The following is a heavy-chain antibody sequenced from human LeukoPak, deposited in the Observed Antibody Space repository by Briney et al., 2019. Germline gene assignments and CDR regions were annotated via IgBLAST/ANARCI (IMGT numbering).Heavy chain of an antibody. Sequence: SQTLSLTCAISGDSVSSNSAAWYWIRQSPSRGLEWLGRTYYRSKWYNDYAESVKSRITINPDTSKNQFSLQLNSVTPEDTAVYYCARQYSGSWPIGDYWGQGTLVTVSS. CDR2: TYYRSKWYN. CDR3: ARQYSGSWPIGDY. J-gene: IGHJ4*02. D-gene: IGHD1-26*01. CDR1: GDSVSSNSAA. V-gene: IGHV6-1*01.